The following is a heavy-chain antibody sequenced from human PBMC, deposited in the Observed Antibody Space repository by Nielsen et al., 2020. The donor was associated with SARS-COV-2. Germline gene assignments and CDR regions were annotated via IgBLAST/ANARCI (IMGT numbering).Heavy chain of an antibody. D-gene: IGHD5-18*01. CDR2: IYSGGST. Sequence: WIRQPPGKGLEWVSVIYSGGSTYYADSVKGRFTISRDNSKNTLYLQMNSLRAEDTAVYYCARDSGYSYGYDLDYWGQGTLVTVSS. V-gene: IGHV3-53*01. CDR3: ARDSGYSYGYDLDY. J-gene: IGHJ4*02.